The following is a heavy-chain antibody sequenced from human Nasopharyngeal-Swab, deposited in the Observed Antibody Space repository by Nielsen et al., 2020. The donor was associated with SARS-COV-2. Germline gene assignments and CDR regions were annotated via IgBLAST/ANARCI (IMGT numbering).Heavy chain of an antibody. D-gene: IGHD3-22*01. CDR3: ARPYDSSGYHDAFDI. CDR2: IDPSDSYT. V-gene: IGHV5-10-1*01. CDR1: GYSFTSYW. Sequence: GGSLRLSCKGSGYSFTSYWIRWVRQMPGKGLEWMGRIDPSDSYTNYSPSFQGHVTISADKSISTAYLQWSSLKASDTAMYYCARPYDSSGYHDAFDIWGQGTMVTVSS. J-gene: IGHJ3*02.